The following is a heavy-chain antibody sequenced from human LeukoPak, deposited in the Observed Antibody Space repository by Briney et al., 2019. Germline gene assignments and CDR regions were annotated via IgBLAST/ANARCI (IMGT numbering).Heavy chain of an antibody. J-gene: IGHJ4*02. CDR2: IYYSGST. Sequence: SETLSLTCTVSGGPISSYYWSWIRQPPGKGLEWIGYIYYSGSTNYNPSLKSRVTISVDTSKNQFSLKLSSVTAADTAVYYCARLTAAAFILRRSFDYWGQGTLVTVSS. CDR3: ARLTAAAFILRRSFDY. V-gene: IGHV4-59*12. CDR1: GGPISSYY. D-gene: IGHD6-13*01.